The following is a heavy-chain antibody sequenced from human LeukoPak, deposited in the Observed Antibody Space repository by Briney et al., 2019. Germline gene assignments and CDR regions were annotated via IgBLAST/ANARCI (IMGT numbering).Heavy chain of an antibody. CDR1: GFTFNNFA. J-gene: IGHJ4*02. D-gene: IGHD3-22*01. V-gene: IGHV3-23*01. Sequence: PGGSLRLSCAASGFTFNNFAMTWVRQAPGKGLEWVSAISGSGGSTYYADSVKGRFTISRDNSKNTLYLQMNGLRAEDTAVYYRAKDVDSSGFVFYFDYWGQGTLVTVSS. CDR2: ISGSGGST. CDR3: AKDVDSSGFVFYFDY.